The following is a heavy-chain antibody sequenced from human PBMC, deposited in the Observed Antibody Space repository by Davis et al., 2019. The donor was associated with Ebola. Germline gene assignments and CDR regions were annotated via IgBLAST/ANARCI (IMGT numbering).Heavy chain of an antibody. CDR1: GFTFSSNW. Sequence: GESLKISCAASGFTFSSNWMHWVRQAPGKGLVWVSRTNSDGSITSYADSVKGRFTISRDNAKNTLYLQMNNLRAEDTAVYYCVRTTYGAPEYWGQGTLVTVSS. CDR2: TNSDGSIT. D-gene: IGHD4-17*01. CDR3: VRTTYGAPEY. V-gene: IGHV3-74*01. J-gene: IGHJ4*02.